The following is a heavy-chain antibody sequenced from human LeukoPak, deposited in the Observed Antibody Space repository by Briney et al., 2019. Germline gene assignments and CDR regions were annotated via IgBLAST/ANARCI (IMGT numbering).Heavy chain of an antibody. V-gene: IGHV3-20*04. Sequence: GGSLRLSCAASGFTFDDYGMSWVRQAPGKGLEWVSGINWNGGSTGYADSVKGRFTISRDNAKNSLYLQMNSLRAEDTVLYYCARRRRITIFASSAFHYYYYMDVWGKGTTVTVSS. J-gene: IGHJ6*03. CDR2: INWNGGST. CDR1: GFTFDDYG. D-gene: IGHD3-3*01. CDR3: ARRRRITIFASSAFHYYYYMDV.